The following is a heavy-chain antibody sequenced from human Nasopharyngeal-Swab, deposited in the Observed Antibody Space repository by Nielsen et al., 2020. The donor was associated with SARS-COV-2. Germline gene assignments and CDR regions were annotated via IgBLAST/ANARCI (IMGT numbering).Heavy chain of an antibody. V-gene: IGHV1-46*01. Sequence: ASVKVSCKASGYTFVNHYMHWVRQAPGQGLEWMGVINPTGTSTTYAQDFQGRVTMTRDTSTNTDYMELSSLRSEDTAVYYCVRDAPLGAAGSMGYYFAMDVWGQGTTVTVSS. CDR3: VRDAPLGAAGSMGYYFAMDV. J-gene: IGHJ6*02. CDR1: GYTFVNHY. D-gene: IGHD6-13*01. CDR2: INPTGTST.